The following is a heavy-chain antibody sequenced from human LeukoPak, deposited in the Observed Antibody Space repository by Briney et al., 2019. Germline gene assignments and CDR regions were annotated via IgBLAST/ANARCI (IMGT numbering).Heavy chain of an antibody. Sequence: GRSLRLSCAASGFTFSSYGMHWVRQAPGKGLEWVAVISYDGSNKYYADSVKGRFTISRDNSKNTLYLQMNSLRAEDTAVYYCAKDPYPNEMATGYWGQGTLVTVSS. V-gene: IGHV3-30*18. D-gene: IGHD5-24*01. CDR3: AKDPYPNEMATGY. CDR1: GFTFSSYG. J-gene: IGHJ4*02. CDR2: ISYDGSNK.